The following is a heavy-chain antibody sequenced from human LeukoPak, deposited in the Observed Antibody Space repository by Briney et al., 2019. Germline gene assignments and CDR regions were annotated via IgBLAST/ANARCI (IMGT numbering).Heavy chain of an antibody. Sequence: PSETLSLTCAVYGGSFSGYYWSWIRQPPGKGLEWIGEINHSGSTNYNPSLKSRVTVSVDTSKNQFSLKLSSVSAADTAVYYCARAPYYYCMDVWGQGTSVTV. V-gene: IGHV4-34*01. J-gene: IGHJ6*02. CDR2: INHSGST. CDR3: ARAPYYYCMDV. CDR1: GGSFSGYY.